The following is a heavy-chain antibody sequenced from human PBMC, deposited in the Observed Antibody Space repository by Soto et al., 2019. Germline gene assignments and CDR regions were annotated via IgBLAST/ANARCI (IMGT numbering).Heavy chain of an antibody. D-gene: IGHD5-18*01. CDR2: FDPEDGET. Sequence: ASVKVSCKVSGYTLTELSMHWVRQAPGKGLEWMGGFDPEDGETIYAQKFQGRVTMTEDTSTDTAYMELSSLRSEDTAVYYCATVAGYSYGLNFDYWGQGTLVTVSS. J-gene: IGHJ4*02. CDR3: ATVAGYSYGLNFDY. CDR1: GYTLTELS. V-gene: IGHV1-24*01.